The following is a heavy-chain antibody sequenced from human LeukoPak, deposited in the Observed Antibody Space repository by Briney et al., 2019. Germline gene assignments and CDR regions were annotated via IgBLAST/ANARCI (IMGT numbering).Heavy chain of an antibody. CDR1: GGSISSSSYY. Sequence: SETLSLTCTVSGGSISSSSYYWGWIRQPPGKGLEWIGSIYYSGSTYYNPSLKSRVTISVDTSKNQFSLKLSSVTAADTAVYYCARVGLYYYDSSGFDPYHDAFDIWGQGTMVTVSS. D-gene: IGHD3-22*01. V-gene: IGHV4-39*01. CDR3: ARVGLYYYDSSGFDPYHDAFDI. CDR2: IYYSGST. J-gene: IGHJ3*02.